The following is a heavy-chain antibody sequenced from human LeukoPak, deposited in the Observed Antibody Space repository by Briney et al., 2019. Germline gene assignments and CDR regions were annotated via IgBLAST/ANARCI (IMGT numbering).Heavy chain of an antibody. V-gene: IGHV4-34*01. CDR1: GGSFSGYY. CDR3: ASGNYYDSSGAPVARYYFDY. D-gene: IGHD3-22*01. Sequence: PSETLSPTCAVYGGSFSGYYWSWIRQPPGKGLEWIGEINHSGSTNYNPSLKSRVTISVDTSKNQFSLKLSSVTAADTAVYYCASGNYYDSSGAPVARYYFDYWGQGTLVTVSS. J-gene: IGHJ4*02. CDR2: INHSGST.